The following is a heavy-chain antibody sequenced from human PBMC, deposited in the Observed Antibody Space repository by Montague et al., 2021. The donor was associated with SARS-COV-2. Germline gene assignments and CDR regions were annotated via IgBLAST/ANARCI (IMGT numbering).Heavy chain of an antibody. CDR1: GGSISSSSYY. Sequence: SETLSLTCTVSGGSISSSSYYWGWSRQPPGKGLGWIGSIYYSGSTYYNPSLKRRATISVDTSNNQLSLKLSSVTAADTAVYYCARHYYGSGSYYLGEFDYWGQGTLVTVSS. D-gene: IGHD3-10*01. V-gene: IGHV4-39*01. J-gene: IGHJ4*02. CDR2: IYYSGST. CDR3: ARHYYGSGSYYLGEFDY.